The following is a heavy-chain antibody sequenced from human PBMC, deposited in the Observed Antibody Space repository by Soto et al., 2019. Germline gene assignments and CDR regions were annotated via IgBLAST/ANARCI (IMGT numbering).Heavy chain of an antibody. Sequence: EVQLVQSGAEVKKPGESLKISCKASGYIFTNYWVAWVRQLPGKGLEWMGIIYPGDSDTRYSPSFQGQVSISADKSINTAYLQWTSLKASDTAMYYCAKRSGDYGSWGQGTLVTVSS. D-gene: IGHD4-17*01. CDR3: AKRSGDYGS. CDR2: IYPGDSDT. V-gene: IGHV5-51*03. CDR1: GYIFTNYW. J-gene: IGHJ5*02.